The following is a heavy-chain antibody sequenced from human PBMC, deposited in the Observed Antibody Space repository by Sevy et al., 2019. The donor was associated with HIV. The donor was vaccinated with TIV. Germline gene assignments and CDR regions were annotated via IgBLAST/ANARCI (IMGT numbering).Heavy chain of an antibody. Sequence: ASVKVSCKASGYTFTGYYMHWVRQAPGQGLEWMGWIHPNSGGTNYAQKFQGRVTMTRDTSISTGYMELSSLRSDDTAVYYCARDQIMTTISHYYYYGMDVWGQGTTVTVSS. J-gene: IGHJ6*02. CDR2: IHPNSGGT. D-gene: IGHD4-4*01. CDR3: ARDQIMTTISHYYYYGMDV. V-gene: IGHV1-2*02. CDR1: GYTFTGYY.